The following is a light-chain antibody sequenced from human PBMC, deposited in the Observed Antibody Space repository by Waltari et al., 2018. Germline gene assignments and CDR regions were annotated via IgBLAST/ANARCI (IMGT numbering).Light chain of an antibody. CDR1: QGIGNY. J-gene: IGKJ2*01. Sequence: DIQMTQSPSSLSASVGDRVTITCRASQGIGNYLAWFQQKSGQAPKSLIYDASNLQSGVPSKFSGSGSGTDFTLTISSLQPEDFATYYCQQYNNYPYTFGQGTKLEIE. CDR2: DAS. V-gene: IGKV1-16*02. CDR3: QQYNNYPYT.